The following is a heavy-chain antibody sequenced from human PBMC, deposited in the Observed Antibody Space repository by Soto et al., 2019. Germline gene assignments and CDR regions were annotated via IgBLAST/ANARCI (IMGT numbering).Heavy chain of an antibody. D-gene: IGHD6-13*01. CDR1: GYTFTSYD. Sequence: ASVKVSCKASGYTFTSYDINWVRQATGQGLEWMGWMNPNSGNTVYAQKFQGRVTMTRNTSISTAYMELSSLRSEDTAVYYCARENYKDDIAADRKGFDPRGQGTPVTVSS. V-gene: IGHV1-8*01. J-gene: IGHJ5*02. CDR2: MNPNSGNT. CDR3: ARENYKDDIAADRKGFDP.